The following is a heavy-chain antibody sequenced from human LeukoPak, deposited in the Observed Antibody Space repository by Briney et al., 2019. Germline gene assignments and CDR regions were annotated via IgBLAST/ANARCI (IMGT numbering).Heavy chain of an antibody. V-gene: IGHV4-59*01. CDR1: GGSITSYY. Sequence: NPSETLSLTCTVSGGSITSYYWSWIRQPPGKGLEWIGYIYYSGSTNYNPSLKSRVTISVDTSKNQFSLKLSSVTAADTAVYYCARDFRAWFDPWGQGTLVTVSS. CDR2: IYYSGST. J-gene: IGHJ5*02. CDR3: ARDFRAWFDP.